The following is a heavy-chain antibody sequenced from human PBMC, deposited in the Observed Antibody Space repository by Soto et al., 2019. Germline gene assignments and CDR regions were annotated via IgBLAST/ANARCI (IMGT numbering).Heavy chain of an antibody. V-gene: IGHV1-18*04. Sequence: ASVKVSCKASGYTFTSYGISWVRQAPGQGLEWMGWTSAYNGNTNYAQKLQGRVTMTTDTSTSTAYMELRSLRSDDTAVYYCARDFLEVHSSSWPAYYYYGMDVWGQGTTVTVSS. CDR3: ARDFLEVHSSSWPAYYYYGMDV. D-gene: IGHD6-13*01. CDR1: GYTFTSYG. CDR2: TSAYNGNT. J-gene: IGHJ6*02.